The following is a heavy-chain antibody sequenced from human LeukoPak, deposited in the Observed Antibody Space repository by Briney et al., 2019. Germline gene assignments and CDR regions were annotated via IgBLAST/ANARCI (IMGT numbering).Heavy chain of an antibody. Sequence: ASVKVPCKASGYTFTSYYMHWVRQAPGQGLYWVGMINPSGGRTAYAQKLQGRVTITRDMSTTTVYMELSSLRSEDTAVYYCARENYCDSTGYKSDYWGQGTLVTVSS. J-gene: IGHJ4*02. CDR1: GYTFTSYY. CDR2: INPSGGRT. V-gene: IGHV1-46*04. CDR3: ARENYCDSTGYKSDY. D-gene: IGHD3-22*01.